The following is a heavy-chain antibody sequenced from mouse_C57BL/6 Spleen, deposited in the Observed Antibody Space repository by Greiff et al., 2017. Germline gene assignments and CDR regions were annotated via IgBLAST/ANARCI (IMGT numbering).Heavy chain of an antibody. Sequence: VQLQQPGAELVKPGASVKMSCKASGYTFTDYYITWVKQRPGQGLEWIARIYPGSGNTYYNEKFKSKATLTAEKSSSTAYMQLSSLTSEDSAVYYCARHDEGRFDDWGRGTTLTVSS. J-gene: IGHJ1*03. V-gene: IGHV1-76*01. D-gene: IGHD3-3*01. CDR2: IYPGSGNT. CDR3: ARHDEGRFDD. CDR1: GYTFTDYY.